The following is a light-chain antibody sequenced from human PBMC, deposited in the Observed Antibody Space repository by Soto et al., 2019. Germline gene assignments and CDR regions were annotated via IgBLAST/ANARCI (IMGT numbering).Light chain of an antibody. J-gene: IGKJ1*01. CDR1: QSVSSN. V-gene: IGKV3-15*01. Sequence: IAMTKSPASLSVAPGERATLSCRASQSVSSNLAWYQQKPGQAPRLLIYGASTRATGIPARFSGSGSGTEFTLTISGLQSEDFAVYDCQQYKNWPRTFGQGTKVDIK. CDR2: GAS. CDR3: QQYKNWPRT.